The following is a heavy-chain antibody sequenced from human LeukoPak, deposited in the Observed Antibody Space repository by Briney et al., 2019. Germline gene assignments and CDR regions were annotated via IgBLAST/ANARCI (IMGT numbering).Heavy chain of an antibody. Sequence: PGGSLRLSCAASGFTFTSYGMHWVRQAPGKGVEWGALITYDGYYKYYSDSVKGRFTISSDTSKNTLYLQMNSLRAEDTAVYYCARDLSPVVRASPMGYWGQGTLVTVSS. CDR3: ARDLSPVVRASPMGY. V-gene: IGHV3-30*03. D-gene: IGHD3-10*01. CDR1: GFTFTSYG. J-gene: IGHJ4*02. CDR2: ITYDGYYK.